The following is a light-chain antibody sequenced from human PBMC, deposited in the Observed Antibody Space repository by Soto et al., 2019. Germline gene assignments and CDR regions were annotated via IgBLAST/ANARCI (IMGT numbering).Light chain of an antibody. J-gene: IGKJ1*01. CDR2: GAS. CDR3: QQYNNWPPT. Sequence: EIVMTQSPATLSVSPGERATLSCRASQSVSSSLAWYQQNPGQPPRLLISGASTRATGIPARFSGSGSGTEFTLTISSLQSEDFAVYYCQQYNNWPPTFGQGTKVDI. V-gene: IGKV3-15*01. CDR1: QSVSSS.